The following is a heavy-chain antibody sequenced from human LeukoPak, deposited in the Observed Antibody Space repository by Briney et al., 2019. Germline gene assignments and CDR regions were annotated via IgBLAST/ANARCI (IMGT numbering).Heavy chain of an antibody. Sequence: PGGSLRLSCAASGFTFSSYGMHWVRQAPGKGLEWVSSISSSSSYIYYADSVKGRFTISRDNAKNSLYLQMNSLRAEDTAVYYCARAYYYDSSGESYYFDYWGQGTLVTVSS. CDR3: ARAYYYDSSGESYYFDY. CDR2: ISSSSSYI. CDR1: GFTFSSYG. V-gene: IGHV3-21*01. J-gene: IGHJ4*02. D-gene: IGHD3-22*01.